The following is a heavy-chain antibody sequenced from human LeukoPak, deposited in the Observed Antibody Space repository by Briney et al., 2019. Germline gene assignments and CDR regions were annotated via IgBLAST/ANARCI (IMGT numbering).Heavy chain of an antibody. CDR2: IYPGDSDT. V-gene: IGHV5-51*01. D-gene: IGHD3-22*01. CDR3: ATGFDYDSSGYLMSYYFDY. CDR1: GYSFTSYW. Sequence: GESLKISCKGSGYSFTSYWIGWVRQMPGKGLEWLGIIYPGDSDTRYSPSFQGQVTISADKSISTAYLQWSSLKASDTAMYYCATGFDYDSSGYLMSYYFDYWGQGTLVTVSS. J-gene: IGHJ4*02.